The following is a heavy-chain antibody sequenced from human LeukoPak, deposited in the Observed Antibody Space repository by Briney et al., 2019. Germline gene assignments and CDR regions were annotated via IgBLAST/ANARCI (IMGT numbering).Heavy chain of an antibody. Sequence: SETLSLTCTVSGYSISSGYYWGWIRQPPGKGLEWIGSIYHSGSTYYNPSLKSRVTISVDASKNQFSLKLRSVTAADTAVYYCARGKSRGSHIDYWGQGTLVTVSS. CDR3: ARGKSRGSHIDY. J-gene: IGHJ4*02. CDR2: IYHSGST. V-gene: IGHV4-38-2*02. CDR1: GYSISSGYY. D-gene: IGHD1-26*01.